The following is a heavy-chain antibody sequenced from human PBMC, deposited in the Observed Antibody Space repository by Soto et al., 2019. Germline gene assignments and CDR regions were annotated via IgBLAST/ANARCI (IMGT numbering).Heavy chain of an antibody. CDR2: IYYSGST. D-gene: IGHD3-3*01. CDR3: AATKRFLEWLCTLAAFDI. CDR1: GGSISSGGYY. V-gene: IGHV4-31*03. Sequence: SETLSLTCTVSGGSISSGGYYWSWIRQHPGKGLEWIGYIYYSGSTYYNPSLKSRVTISVDTSKNQFSLKLSSVTAADTAVYYCAATKRFLEWLCTLAAFDIWGQGTMVTVSS. J-gene: IGHJ3*02.